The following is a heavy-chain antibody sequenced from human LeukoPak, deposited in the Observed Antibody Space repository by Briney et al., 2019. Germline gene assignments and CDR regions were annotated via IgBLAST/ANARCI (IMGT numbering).Heavy chain of an antibody. V-gene: IGHV3-13*01. CDR1: GFTLGSHD. J-gene: IGHJ4*02. Sequence: GGSLRLSCTASGFTLGSHDMHWVRQIPGQGLEWVAAVSSGFHAFFADSVQGRFTVSREDARNSLYLQMNSLRAGDTAEYYCVREARGYHYTYFDYWGQGTLVTVSS. CDR3: VREARGYHYTYFDY. CDR2: VSSGFHA. D-gene: IGHD5-18*01.